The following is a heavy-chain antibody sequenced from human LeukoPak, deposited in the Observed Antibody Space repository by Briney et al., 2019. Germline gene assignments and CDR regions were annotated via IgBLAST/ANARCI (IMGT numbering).Heavy chain of an antibody. J-gene: IGHJ5*02. Sequence: ASVKVSCKASGYTFTSYGISWVRQAPGQGLEWMGWISAYNGNTNYAQKLQGRVTMTRDTSISTAYMELSRLRSDDTAVYYCARPGSSSWYGENWFDPWGQGTLVTVSS. D-gene: IGHD6-13*01. CDR3: ARPGSSSWYGENWFDP. CDR1: GYTFTSYG. V-gene: IGHV1-18*01. CDR2: ISAYNGNT.